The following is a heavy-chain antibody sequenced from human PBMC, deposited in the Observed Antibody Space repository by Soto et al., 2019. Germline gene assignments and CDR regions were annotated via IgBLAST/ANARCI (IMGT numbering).Heavy chain of an antibody. J-gene: IGHJ4*02. CDR2: FDPEDGET. CDR1: GYTLTELS. V-gene: IGHV1-24*01. Sequence: ASVKVSCKVSGYTLTELSMHWVRQAPGKGLEWMGGFDPEDGETIYAQKFQGRVTMTEDTSTDTAYMELSSLRSEDTAVYYCATTFYDSSGYSPFDYWRQGTLVTVSS. CDR3: ATTFYDSSGYSPFDY. D-gene: IGHD3-22*01.